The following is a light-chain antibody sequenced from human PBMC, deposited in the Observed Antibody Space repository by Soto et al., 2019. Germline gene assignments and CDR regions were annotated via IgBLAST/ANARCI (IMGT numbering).Light chain of an antibody. CDR3: SSDTSSSTLGV. V-gene: IGLV2-14*01. CDR1: SSDVGGYNY. Sequence: QSVLTQPASVSGSPGQSITISCTGTSSDVGGYNYVSWYQQHPGKAPKLMIYDVSNRPSGVSNRFSGSKSGNTASLTISGLQAEDEADYYCSSDTSSSTLGVFGGGTKLTVL. J-gene: IGLJ2*01. CDR2: DVS.